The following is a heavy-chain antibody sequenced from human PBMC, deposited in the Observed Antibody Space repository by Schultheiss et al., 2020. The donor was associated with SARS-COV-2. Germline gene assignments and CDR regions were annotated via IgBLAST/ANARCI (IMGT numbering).Heavy chain of an antibody. CDR3: AREMAKIS. CDR1: GGSISSSSYY. D-gene: IGHD5-12*01. V-gene: IGHV4-39*02. CDR2: IYYSGST. J-gene: IGHJ4*02. Sequence: SETLSLTCTVSGGSISSSSYYWGWIRQPPGKGLECIGSIYYSGSTYYNPSLKSRVTISVDTSKNQFSLKLSSVTAADTAVYYCAREMAKISWGQGTLVTVSS.